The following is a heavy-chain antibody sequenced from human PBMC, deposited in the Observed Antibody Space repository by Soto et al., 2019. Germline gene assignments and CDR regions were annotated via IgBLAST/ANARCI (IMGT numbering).Heavy chain of an antibody. Sequence: PSETLSLTCAVYGGSFSGYYWSWIRQPPGQGLEWIGEINHSVSTNYNPSLKSRVTISVDSSKNQFSLKLSSVTAADTALYYCAGRYCSTTNCPRAFDIWGQGTTVTVSS. CDR2: INHSVST. J-gene: IGHJ3*02. CDR3: AGRYCSTTNCPRAFDI. CDR1: GGSFSGYY. D-gene: IGHD2-2*01. V-gene: IGHV4-34*01.